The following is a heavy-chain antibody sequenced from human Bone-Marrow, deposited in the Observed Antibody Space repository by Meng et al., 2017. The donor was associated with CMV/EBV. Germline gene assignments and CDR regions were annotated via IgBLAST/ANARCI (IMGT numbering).Heavy chain of an antibody. D-gene: IGHD6-6*01. CDR2: INPNSGGT. CDR1: GGTFSSYA. Sequence: QVQLVQSGAEVKKPGSSVKVSCKASGGTFSSYAISWVRQAPGQGLEWMGWINPNSGGTNYAQKFQGRVTMTRDTSISTAYMELSRLRSDDTAVYYCARGATRYLYSSSSGGDWFDTWGQGTLVTVAS. CDR3: ARGATRYLYSSSSGGDWFDT. J-gene: IGHJ5*02. V-gene: IGHV1-2*02.